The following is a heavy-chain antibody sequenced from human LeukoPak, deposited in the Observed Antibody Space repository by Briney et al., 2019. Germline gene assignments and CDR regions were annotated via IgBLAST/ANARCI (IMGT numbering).Heavy chain of an antibody. D-gene: IGHD6-13*01. CDR3: AKNRGALAAADKRRYFDY. CDR2: ISWNSGSI. V-gene: IGHV3-9*01. CDR1: GFTFDDYA. Sequence: SLRLSCAASGFTFDDYAMHWVRQAPGKGLEWVSGISWNSGSIGYADSVKGRFTISRDNAKNSLYLQMNSLRAEDTAVYYCAKNRGALAAADKRRYFDYWGQGTLVTVSS. J-gene: IGHJ4*02.